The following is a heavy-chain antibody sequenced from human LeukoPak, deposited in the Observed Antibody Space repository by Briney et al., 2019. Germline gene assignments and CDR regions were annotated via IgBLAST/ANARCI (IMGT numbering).Heavy chain of an antibody. CDR3: ARDGFIAAAGIRGAPSDY. D-gene: IGHD6-13*01. Sequence: GGSLRLSCTASGFTFGDYAMSWVRQAPGKGLEWVSYISSSSNTIYYADSVKGRFTISRDNAKNSLYLQMNSLRAEDTAVYYCARDGFIAAAGIRGAPSDYGGQGTLVTVSS. CDR1: GFTFGDYA. J-gene: IGHJ4*02. CDR2: ISSSSNTI. V-gene: IGHV3-48*01.